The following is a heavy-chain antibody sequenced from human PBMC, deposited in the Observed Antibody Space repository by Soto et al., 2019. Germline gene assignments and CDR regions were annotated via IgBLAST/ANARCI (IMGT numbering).Heavy chain of an antibody. CDR2: VSDNGGSRGGT. D-gene: IGHD2-21*01. Sequence: GGYLRLSCKGPGFMLNNSGKTWVRQGPGKGPQSVPSVSDNGGSRGGTYYADSVKGRFTISRDNSKNTLYLQLDSLTGADTAVYYCAIAKAVVIAALDIWGQGTMVTVSS. CDR1: GFMLNNSG. CDR3: AIAKAVVIAALDI. V-gene: IGHV3-23*01. J-gene: IGHJ3*02.